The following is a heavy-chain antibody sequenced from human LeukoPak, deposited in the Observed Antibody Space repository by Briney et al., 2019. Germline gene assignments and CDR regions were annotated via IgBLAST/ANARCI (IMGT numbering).Heavy chain of an antibody. CDR1: GFTVRSNY. V-gene: IGHV3-53*01. CDR3: AGAWYFDY. CDR2: TYRGGST. Sequence: GGSLRLSCAAPGFTVRSNYMSCVRQTPGKGLGWVSITYRGGSTYYADAVKGRFTISRDNSKNTLYLQMKSMRAEDTAVYYCAGAWYFDYWGQGTLVTVSS. J-gene: IGHJ4*02. D-gene: IGHD4/OR15-4a*01.